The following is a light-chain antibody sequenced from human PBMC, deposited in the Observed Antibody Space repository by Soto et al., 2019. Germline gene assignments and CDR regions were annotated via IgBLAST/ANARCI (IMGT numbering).Light chain of an antibody. V-gene: IGKV3-15*01. CDR2: GAS. Sequence: DTEMTQSPATLSASPGDRVTLSCRASQRISNDFAWYQQKPGQAPRLLIYGASTRATGIPARFSGSGFGTEFTLTITSLQSEDFAVYYCQQYNNWPLTFGGGTKVDIK. CDR3: QQYNNWPLT. J-gene: IGKJ4*01. CDR1: QRISND.